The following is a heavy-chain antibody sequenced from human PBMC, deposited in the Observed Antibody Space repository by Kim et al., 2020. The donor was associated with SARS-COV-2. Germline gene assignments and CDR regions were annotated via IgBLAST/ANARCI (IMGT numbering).Heavy chain of an antibody. V-gene: IGHV3-30*02. J-gene: IGHJ6*02. CDR3: AKQTYGMDV. Sequence: STKNYADSVKGRFTISRDNSKNTLYLQMNSLRTEDTAVYYCAKQTYGMDVWGQGTTVTVSS. CDR2: STK.